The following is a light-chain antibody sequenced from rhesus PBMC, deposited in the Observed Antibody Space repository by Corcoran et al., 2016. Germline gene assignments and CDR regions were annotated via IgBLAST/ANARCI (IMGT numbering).Light chain of an antibody. V-gene: IGKV3-42*02. CDR1: QSVGST. CDR2: YAS. CDR3: KKYNDWPWT. Sequence: ETVMMQSPATLSLSPGERATLSCRASQSVGSTLAWYQQKPGQAPRHLIYYASSRATGLPDRFSGSGSGTELSLTSSSLGPEDVGVYYCKKYNDWPWTFGQGTKVEIK. J-gene: IGKJ1*01.